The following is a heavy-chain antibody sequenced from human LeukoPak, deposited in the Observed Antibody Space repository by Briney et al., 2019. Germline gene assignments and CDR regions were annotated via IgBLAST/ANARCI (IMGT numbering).Heavy chain of an antibody. V-gene: IGHV3-21*01. CDR1: GFTLSAYT. CDR3: AKSPLGYCGGASCHLYFDY. D-gene: IGHD2-15*01. CDR2: ITSGSYI. J-gene: IGHJ4*02. Sequence: PGGSLRLSCAASGFTLSAYTMSWVRQAPGKGLEWVSSITSGSYIYYADSVKGRFTISRDNAKNSMYLQMDSLTVEDTAVFYCAKSPLGYCGGASCHLYFDYWGQGSLVTASS.